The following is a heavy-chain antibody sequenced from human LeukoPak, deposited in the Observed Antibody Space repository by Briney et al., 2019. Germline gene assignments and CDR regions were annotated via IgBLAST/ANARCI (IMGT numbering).Heavy chain of an antibody. CDR3: ARDQKEHYYYGMDV. D-gene: IGHD1/OR15-1a*01. J-gene: IGHJ6*02. Sequence: GGSLRLSCAASGFTFSSYSMNWVRQAPGKGLEWVAVIWYDGSNKYYADSVKGRFTISRDNSKNTLYLQMNSLRAEDTAVYYCARDQKEHYYYGMDVWGQGTTVTVSS. V-gene: IGHV3-33*08. CDR1: GFTFSSYS. CDR2: IWYDGSNK.